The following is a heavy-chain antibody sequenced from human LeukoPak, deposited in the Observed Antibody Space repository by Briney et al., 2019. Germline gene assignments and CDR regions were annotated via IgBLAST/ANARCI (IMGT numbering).Heavy chain of an antibody. CDR2: ISGSGGST. CDR1: GFTFSSYA. CDR3: AKASRGYFDWLFYFDY. Sequence: GGSLRLXCAASGFTFSSYAMSWVRQAPGKGLEWVSVISGSGGSTYYADSVKGRFTISRDNSKNTLYLQMNSLRAEDTAVYYCAKASRGYFDWLFYFDYWGQGSLVTVSS. V-gene: IGHV3-23*01. J-gene: IGHJ4*02. D-gene: IGHD3-9*01.